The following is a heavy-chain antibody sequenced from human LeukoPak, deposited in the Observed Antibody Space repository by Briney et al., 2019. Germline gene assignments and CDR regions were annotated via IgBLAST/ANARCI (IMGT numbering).Heavy chain of an antibody. CDR1: GFTFSSCE. J-gene: IGHJ4*02. D-gene: IGHD6-13*01. Sequence: GALRLSYAASGFTFSSCEMNWVRQAPGKGLEWVSYISSSGSTIYYADSVKGRFTISRDNAKNSLYLQMNSLRAEDTAVYYCARDSSFDYWGQGTLVTVSS. V-gene: IGHV3-48*03. CDR2: ISSSGSTI. CDR3: ARDSSFDY.